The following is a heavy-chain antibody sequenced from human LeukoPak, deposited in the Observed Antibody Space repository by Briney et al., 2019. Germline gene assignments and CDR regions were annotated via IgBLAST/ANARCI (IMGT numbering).Heavy chain of an antibody. D-gene: IGHD6-19*01. CDR2: INHSGST. CDR3: ARGLFKKVDWYSSGYYVWFDP. V-gene: IGHV4-34*01. J-gene: IGHJ5*02. CDR1: GESFSGYY. Sequence: KPSETLSLTCAVYGESFSGYYWSWLRQPPGKGLEWIGEINHSGSTNYNPSLKSRVTISVDTSNNQFSLKLSSVTAADTAVYYCARGLFKKVDWYSSGYYVWFDPWGQGTLVTVSS.